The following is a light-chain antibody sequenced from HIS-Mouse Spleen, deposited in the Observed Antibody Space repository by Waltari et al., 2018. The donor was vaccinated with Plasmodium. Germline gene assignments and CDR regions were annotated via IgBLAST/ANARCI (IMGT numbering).Light chain of an antibody. Sequence: EIVLTQSPGTLSLSPGERATLSCRASQSVSSSYLARYQQKPGQAPRLLIYGAYLRATGIADRFSGSRSGTDFTLTISRLEPEDFAVYYCQQYGSSPYTFGQGTKLEIK. CDR3: QQYGSSPYT. V-gene: IGKV3-20*01. J-gene: IGKJ2*01. CDR2: GAY. CDR1: QSVSSSY.